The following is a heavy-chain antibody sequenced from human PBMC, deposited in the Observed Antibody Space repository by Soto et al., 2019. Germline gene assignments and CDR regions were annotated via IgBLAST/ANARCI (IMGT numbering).Heavy chain of an antibody. J-gene: IGHJ6*02. D-gene: IGHD6-19*01. Sequence: SLKVSCKASGGTFSSYTISWVRQAPGQGLEWMGRIIPILGIANYAQKFQGRVTITADKSTSTAYMELSSLRSEDTAVYYCARDSLADPAGVRYYYGMDVWGQGTTVTVSS. CDR2: IIPILGIA. CDR1: GGTFSSYT. CDR3: ARDSLADPAGVRYYYGMDV. V-gene: IGHV1-69*04.